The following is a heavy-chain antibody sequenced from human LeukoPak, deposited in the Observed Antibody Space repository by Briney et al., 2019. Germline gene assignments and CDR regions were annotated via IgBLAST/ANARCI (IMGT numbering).Heavy chain of an antibody. Sequence: SETLSLTCAVSDYSISSGYYWGWIRQPPGKGLEWIGSIYHSGNTYYNPSLKSRVTISVDTSKNQFSVKLNSVTAAETAVYYCARVRYYGSGTYPIVGPFDYWGQGTLVTVS. V-gene: IGHV4-38-2*01. CDR2: IYHSGNT. J-gene: IGHJ4*02. D-gene: IGHD3-10*01. CDR1: DYSISSGYY. CDR3: ARVRYYGSGTYPIVGPFDY.